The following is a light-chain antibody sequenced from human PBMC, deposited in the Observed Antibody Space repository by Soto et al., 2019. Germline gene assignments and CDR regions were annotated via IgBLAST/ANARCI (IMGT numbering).Light chain of an antibody. CDR3: SSYTSGSSYV. CDR2: EVS. Sequence: QSALTQPASVSGSPGQSITISCTGTSSDVGGYNYVSWYQQHPGKAPKLMIYEVSNRPSGVSNRFSGSKSGNTASLTISRLQAEDEADYYCSSYTSGSSYVFGTGTKVTVL. J-gene: IGLJ1*01. V-gene: IGLV2-14*01. CDR1: SSDVGGYNY.